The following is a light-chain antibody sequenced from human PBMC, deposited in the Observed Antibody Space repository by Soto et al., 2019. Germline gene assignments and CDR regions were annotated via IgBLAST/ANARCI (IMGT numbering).Light chain of an antibody. Sequence: QSALTQPASVSGSPGQSITISCTGTSSDIGSYNRASWYQQPPGTAPKLIIYEVNNRPSGVPDRFSGSKSGNTASLTISGLLAEDEADYYCNSFTTSGTYVFGTGTKVTVL. CDR1: SSDIGSYNR. V-gene: IGLV2-18*02. CDR2: EVN. CDR3: NSFTTSGTYV. J-gene: IGLJ1*01.